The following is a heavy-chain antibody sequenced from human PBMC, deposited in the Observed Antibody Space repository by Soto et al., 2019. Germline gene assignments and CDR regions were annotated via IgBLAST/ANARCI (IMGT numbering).Heavy chain of an antibody. D-gene: IGHD1-7*01. Sequence: GGSLRLSCAASGFTFSSYGMHGVRQATGKGLEWVAVISYDGSNKYYADSVKGRFTISRDNSKNTLYLQMNSLRAEDTAVYYCAKDSESVELRGPFDYWGQGTLVTVSS. CDR1: GFTFSSYG. CDR2: ISYDGSNK. V-gene: IGHV3-30*18. J-gene: IGHJ4*02. CDR3: AKDSESVELRGPFDY.